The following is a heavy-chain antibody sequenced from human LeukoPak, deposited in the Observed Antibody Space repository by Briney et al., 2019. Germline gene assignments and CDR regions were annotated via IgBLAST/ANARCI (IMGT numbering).Heavy chain of an antibody. CDR1: RFTFSSYW. D-gene: IGHD5-24*01. Sequence: GGSLRLSCAASRFTFSSYWMTWVRQAPGKGLEWVANIKQDGSERYYVDSVKGRFTISRDNAKNSLYLQMNSLRAEDTAVYYCARDGGRRDDYWGQGTLVTVSS. CDR2: IKQDGSER. CDR3: ARDGGRRDDY. J-gene: IGHJ4*02. V-gene: IGHV3-7*01.